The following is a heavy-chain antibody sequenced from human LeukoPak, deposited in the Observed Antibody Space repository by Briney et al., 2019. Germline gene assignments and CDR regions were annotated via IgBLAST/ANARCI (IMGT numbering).Heavy chain of an antibody. CDR1: GYSFTSYW. CDR2: IYPGDSDT. CDR3: ARHSGDQRWLHMLVYDY. V-gene: IGHV5-51*01. Sequence: GESLKISCKGSGYSFTSYWIGWVRQMPGKGLEGRGGIYPGDSDTRYSPSFQGQVTISADKSISTAYLQWSSLKASDTAMYYCARHSGDQRWLHMLVYDYWGQGTLVTVSS. J-gene: IGHJ4*02. D-gene: IGHD3-10*01.